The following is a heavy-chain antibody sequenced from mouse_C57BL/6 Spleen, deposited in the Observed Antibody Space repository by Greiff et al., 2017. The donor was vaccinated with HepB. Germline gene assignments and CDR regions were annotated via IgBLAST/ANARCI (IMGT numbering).Heavy chain of an antibody. CDR2: IDPNSGGT. D-gene: IGHD1-1*01. CDR3: ARGDYGSSPHWYFDV. J-gene: IGHJ1*03. Sequence: QVHVKQPGAELVKPGASVKLSCKASGYTFTSYWMHWVKQRPGRGLEWIGRIDPNSGGTKYNEKFKSKATLTVDKPSSTAYMQLSSLTSEDSAVYYCARGDYGSSPHWYFDVWGTGTTVTVSS. V-gene: IGHV1-72*01. CDR1: GYTFTSYW.